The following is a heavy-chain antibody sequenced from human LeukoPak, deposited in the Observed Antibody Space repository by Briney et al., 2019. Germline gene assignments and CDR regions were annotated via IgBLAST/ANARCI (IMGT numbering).Heavy chain of an antibody. CDR2: VYYNGDT. J-gene: IGHJ5*02. CDR1: GGSISSSASY. V-gene: IGHV4-39*01. CDR3: ARLLSPGWFDP. Sequence: SETLSLTCTVSGGSISSSASYWAWIRQPPGKGLEWIANVYYNGDTCYKSSLYSRVTISADTSKNQFSLNLRSVTAADTAVYYCARLLSPGWFDPWGQGTLVTVSS. D-gene: IGHD2/OR15-2a*01.